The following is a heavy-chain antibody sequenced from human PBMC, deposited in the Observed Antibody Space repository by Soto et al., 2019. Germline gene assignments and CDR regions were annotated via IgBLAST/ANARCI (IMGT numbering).Heavy chain of an antibody. CDR1: GFTFGDYT. D-gene: IGHD2-21*02. J-gene: IGHJ4*02. CDR3: ARDQAKSIVVVTAIDY. V-gene: IGHV3-21*01. CDR2: ISSSSTYI. Sequence: PGGSLRLSCAASGFTFGDYTMNWVRQTPGKGLEWVSSISSSSTYIYYADSVKGRFTISRDNAENSLYLQMNSLRAEDTAVYFCARDQAKSIVVVTAIDYWGQGTLVTVSS.